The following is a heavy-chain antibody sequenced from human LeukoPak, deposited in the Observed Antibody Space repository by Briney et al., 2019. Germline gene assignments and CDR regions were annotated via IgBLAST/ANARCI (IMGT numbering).Heavy chain of an antibody. V-gene: IGHV3-74*01. CDR3: TRHGGGNCSSTSCSFDY. D-gene: IGHD2-2*01. CDR2: INSDGSST. Sequence: GGSLRLSCAASGFTFSSYWMHWVRQAPGKGLVWVSRINSDGSSTSYADSVKGRFTISRDNAKNTLYLQMNSLRAEDTAVYYCTRHGGGNCSSTSCSFDYWGQGTLVTVSS. CDR1: GFTFSSYW. J-gene: IGHJ4*02.